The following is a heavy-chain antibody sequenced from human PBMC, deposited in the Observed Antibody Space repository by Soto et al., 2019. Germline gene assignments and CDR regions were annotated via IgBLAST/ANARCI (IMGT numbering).Heavy chain of an antibody. D-gene: IGHD6-19*01. Sequence: QVQLVQSGAEVKKPGASVKVSCKASGYTFTSYGISWVRQAPGQGLEWMGWINAYNGNTKNAQNLQGRVTMTTDTSTSSGNMELRSLGADDTAVDYCARDLAVALIDYWGQGTLVTVSS. CDR3: ARDLAVALIDY. CDR1: GYTFTSYG. V-gene: IGHV1-18*01. J-gene: IGHJ4*02. CDR2: INAYNGNT.